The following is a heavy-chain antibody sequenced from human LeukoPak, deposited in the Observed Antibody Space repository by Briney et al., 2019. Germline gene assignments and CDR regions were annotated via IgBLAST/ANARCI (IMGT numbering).Heavy chain of an antibody. D-gene: IGHD1-1*01. CDR2: IYSGST. V-gene: IGHV4-59*08. J-gene: IGHJ3*02. Sequence: PSETLSLTCTVSGGSISSYYWSWIRQPPGKGLEWIGFIYSGSTNYSPSLKSRVTISVDTSKNQFSLKLTSVTAADTAVYYCARHGNGAFDIWGQGTMVTVSS. CDR1: GGSISSYY. CDR3: ARHGNGAFDI.